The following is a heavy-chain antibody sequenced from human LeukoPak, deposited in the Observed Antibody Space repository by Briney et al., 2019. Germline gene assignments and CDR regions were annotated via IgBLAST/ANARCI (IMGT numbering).Heavy chain of an antibody. J-gene: IGHJ4*02. D-gene: IGHD6-13*01. CDR1: GYSFTSYW. CDR3: ARIQRQQLDNYFDY. Sequence: GESLKISFKGSGYSFTSYWIGWVRQMPGKGLEWMGIIYPGDSDTRYSPSFQGQVTISADKSNSTAYLQSSSLKASDTAMYYCARIQRQQLDNYFDYWGQGTLVTVSS. V-gene: IGHV5-51*01. CDR2: IYPGDSDT.